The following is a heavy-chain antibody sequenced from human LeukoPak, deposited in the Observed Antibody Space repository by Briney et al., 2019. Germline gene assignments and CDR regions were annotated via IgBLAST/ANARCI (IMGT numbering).Heavy chain of an antibody. D-gene: IGHD4-11*01. CDR1: GGSFSGYY. CDR3: AGGPERGITVMLNH. J-gene: IGHJ5*02. V-gene: IGHV4-34*01. CDR2: INHSGST. Sequence: SETLSLTCAVYGGSFSGYYWSWIRQPPGKGLEWIGEINHSGSTNYNPSLKSRVTISVDTSKNQFSLKLSSVTAADTAVYYCAGGPERGITVMLNHWGQGTLVTVSS.